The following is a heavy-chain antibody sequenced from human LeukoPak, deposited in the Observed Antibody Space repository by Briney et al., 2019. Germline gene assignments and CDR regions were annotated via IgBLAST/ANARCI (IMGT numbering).Heavy chain of an antibody. Sequence: PGGSLRLSCAASGFTFSSYSMNWVRQAPGKGLEWVSSISSSSSYIYYADSVKGRFTISRHNAKISLYLQMNSLRAEDTAVYYCAREIAVAGTRGDYWGQGTLVTVSS. J-gene: IGHJ4*02. CDR1: GFTFSSYS. D-gene: IGHD6-19*01. V-gene: IGHV3-21*01. CDR2: ISSSSSYI. CDR3: AREIAVAGTRGDY.